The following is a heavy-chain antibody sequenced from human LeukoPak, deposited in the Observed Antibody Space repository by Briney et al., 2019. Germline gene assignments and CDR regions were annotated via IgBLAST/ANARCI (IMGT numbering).Heavy chain of an antibody. CDR1: GGSISSYY. V-gene: IGHV4-4*07. CDR3: AREKQWLVYGMDV. CDR2: IYTSGST. D-gene: IGHD6-19*01. J-gene: IGHJ6*02. Sequence: PAETLSLTCTVSGGSISSYYWSWLRQPAGKGLEWIGRIYTSGSTNYNPSLKSRVTMSVDTSKNQFSLKLSSVTAADTAVYYCAREKQWLVYGMDVWGQGTTVTVSS.